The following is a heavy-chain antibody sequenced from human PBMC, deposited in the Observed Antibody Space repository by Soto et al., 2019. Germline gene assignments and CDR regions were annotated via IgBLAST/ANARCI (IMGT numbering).Heavy chain of an antibody. Sequence: SETLSLTCAVYGGSFSGYYWSWIRQPPGKGLDWIGEINHSGSTNYNPSLKSRVTISVDTSKNQFSLKLSSVTAADTAVYYCARGRWSSTSCYVGLDPWGQGTLVTVSS. J-gene: IGHJ5*02. CDR1: GGSFSGYY. D-gene: IGHD2-2*01. CDR2: INHSGST. V-gene: IGHV4-34*01. CDR3: ARGRWSSTSCYVGLDP.